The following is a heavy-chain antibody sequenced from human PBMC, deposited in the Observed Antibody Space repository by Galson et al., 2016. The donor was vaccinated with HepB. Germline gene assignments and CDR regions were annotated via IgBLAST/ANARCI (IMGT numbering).Heavy chain of an antibody. J-gene: IGHJ4*02. D-gene: IGHD6-19*01. CDR2: ISRNSGAT. CDR3: ARDPLMYSTGWYIDY. Sequence: SVKVSCKASEHTFTTYYIHWVRQAPGQGFEWMGMISRNSGATNYAQKFQGRVTMTRDTSTSTVYMELSSLRSEDTAVYYCARDPLMYSTGWYIDYWGQGTLVTVSS. V-gene: IGHV1-46*01. CDR1: EHTFTTYY.